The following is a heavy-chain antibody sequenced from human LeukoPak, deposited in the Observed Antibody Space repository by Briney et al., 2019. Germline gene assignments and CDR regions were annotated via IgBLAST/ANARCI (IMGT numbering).Heavy chain of an antibody. CDR2: IYYSGST. J-gene: IGHJ4*02. V-gene: IGHV4-39*01. Sequence: KPSETLSLTCTVSGGSISSSSYYWGWIRQPPGKGLEWIGSIYYSGSTYYNPSLKSRVTISVDTSKNQFSLKLSSVTAADTAVYYCARLTVTYYYDSSGSHLDYWGQRTLVTVSS. CDR1: GGSISSSSYY. CDR3: ARLTVTYYYDSSGSHLDY. D-gene: IGHD3-22*01.